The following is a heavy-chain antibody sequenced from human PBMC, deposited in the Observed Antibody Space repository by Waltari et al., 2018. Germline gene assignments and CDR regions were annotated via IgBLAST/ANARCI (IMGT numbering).Heavy chain of an antibody. CDR1: GFTFSSYS. CDR2: ISSSSSTI. D-gene: IGHD3-3*01. J-gene: IGHJ4*02. V-gene: IGHV3-48*01. Sequence: EVQLVESGGGLVQPGGSLRLSCAASGFTFSSYSMNWVRQAPGKGLEWVSYISSSSSTIYYAESVKGRFTISRDNAKTSLYLQMNSLRAEDTAVYYCATGGGRRYYDFWSGPPEGYFDYWGQGTLVTVSS. CDR3: ATGGGRRYYDFWSGPPEGYFDY.